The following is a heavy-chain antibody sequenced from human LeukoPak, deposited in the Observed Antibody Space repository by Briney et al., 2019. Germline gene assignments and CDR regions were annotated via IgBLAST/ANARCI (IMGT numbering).Heavy chain of an antibody. CDR1: GGSISSGGYY. Sequence: SSQTLSLTCTVSGGSISSGGYYWSWIRQHPGKGLEWIGYIYYSGSTYYNPSLKSRVTISVDTSKNQFSLKLSSVTAADTAVYYCARDSRVRGALGLDYGGQGTLVTVSS. J-gene: IGHJ4*02. CDR3: ARDSRVRGALGLDY. CDR2: IYYSGST. V-gene: IGHV4-31*03. D-gene: IGHD3-10*01.